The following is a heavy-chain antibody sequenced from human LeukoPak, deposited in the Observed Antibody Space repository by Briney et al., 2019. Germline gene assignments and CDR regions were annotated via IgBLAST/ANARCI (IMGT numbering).Heavy chain of an antibody. CDR3: TRAPIDSNSWYQAFDL. D-gene: IGHD6-13*01. V-gene: IGHV3-7*01. CDR2: IQQSGSHK. Sequence: GGSLRLSCAAPGFTSSSYWMGWVRQALGKGLEWGANIQQSGSHKYYVDSVQGRSTISRDNAKNSLYLQMDSLRAEDTAVYYCTRAPIDSNSWYQAFDLWGHGTMVTVSS. CDR1: GFTSSSYW. J-gene: IGHJ3*01.